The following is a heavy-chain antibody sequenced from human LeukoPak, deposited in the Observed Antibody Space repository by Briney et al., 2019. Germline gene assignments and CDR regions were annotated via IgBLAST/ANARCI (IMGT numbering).Heavy chain of an antibody. CDR1: GFTVSSNY. D-gene: IGHD6-19*01. J-gene: IGHJ4*02. Sequence: PGGSLGLSCTASGFTVSSNYMSWVRQAPGKGLEWVSVIRSDGSTNHADSVKGRFTISRDNAKNSLYLQMNSLRAEDTAVYYCARDPIAVAGTYYFDYWGQGTLVTVSS. V-gene: IGHV3-53*01. CDR2: IRSDGST. CDR3: ARDPIAVAGTYYFDY.